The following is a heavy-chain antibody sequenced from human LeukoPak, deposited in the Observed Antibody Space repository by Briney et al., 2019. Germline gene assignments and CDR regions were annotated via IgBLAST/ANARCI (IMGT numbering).Heavy chain of an antibody. CDR1: GGTFSSYA. D-gene: IGHD2-2*01. J-gene: IGHJ4*02. V-gene: IGHV1-69*05. CDR2: IIPIFSTA. Sequence: SVKVSCKASGGTFSSYAISWVRQAPGQGLEWMGGIIPIFSTANYAQKFQGRLTITTDESTSTAYMELISVRSEDTAVYYCAREHCSSTSCYRGFGYWGRGTLVSVSS. CDR3: AREHCSSTSCYRGFGY.